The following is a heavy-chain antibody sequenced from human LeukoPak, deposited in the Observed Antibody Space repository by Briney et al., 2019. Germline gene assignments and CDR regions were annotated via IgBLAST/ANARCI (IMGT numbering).Heavy chain of an antibody. Sequence: GGSLRLSCAASGFIFDDYGMSWVRQAPGKGLEWVSAISGGGTSTYYADSVKGRFTISGDTSKNTLYLQMNSLRVEDTAVYYCARRAGGLARNNWFDPWGQGTLVTVSS. CDR1: GFIFDDYG. J-gene: IGHJ5*02. CDR3: ARRAGGLARNNWFDP. V-gene: IGHV3-23*01. CDR2: ISGGGTST. D-gene: IGHD3-16*01.